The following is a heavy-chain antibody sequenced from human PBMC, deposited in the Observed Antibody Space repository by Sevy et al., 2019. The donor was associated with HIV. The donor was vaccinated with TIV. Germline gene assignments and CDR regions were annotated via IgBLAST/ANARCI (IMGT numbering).Heavy chain of an antibody. V-gene: IGHV3-48*03. CDR3: ARAQREWYGMHV. CDR2: ISSSGSTI. Sequence: GGSLRLSCAASGFTFSSYEMNWVRQAPGKGLEWVSYISSSGSTIYYADSVKGRFTISRDNAKNSLYLQMNSLRAEDTAVYYCARAQREWYGMHVWGQGTTVTVSS. CDR1: GFTFSSYE. J-gene: IGHJ6*02. D-gene: IGHD3-3*01.